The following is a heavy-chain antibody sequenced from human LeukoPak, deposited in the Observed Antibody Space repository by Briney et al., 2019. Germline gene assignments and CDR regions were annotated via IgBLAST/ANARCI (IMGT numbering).Heavy chain of an antibody. Sequence: PSETLSLTCAVYGVSFSGYYWSWIRQPPGKGLEWIGEINHSGSTNYNPSLKSRVTISVDTSKNQFSLKLSSVTAADTAVYYCARGQRNYDFWSGYSCFDYWGQGTLVTVSS. CDR1: GVSFSGYY. J-gene: IGHJ4*02. CDR3: ARGQRNYDFWSGYSCFDY. D-gene: IGHD3-3*01. CDR2: INHSGST. V-gene: IGHV4-34*01.